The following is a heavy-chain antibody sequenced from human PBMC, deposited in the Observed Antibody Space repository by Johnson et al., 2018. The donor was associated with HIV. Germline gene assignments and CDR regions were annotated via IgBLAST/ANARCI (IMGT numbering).Heavy chain of an antibody. J-gene: IGHJ3*02. CDR3: ATSGLTLGSSSSHAFDI. D-gene: IGHD6-6*01. CDR2: ISYDGSNK. Sequence: VQLVESGGGVVQPGRSLRLSCAASGFTFSSYVMHWVRQAPGKGLEWVAVISYDGSNKYYADSVKGRFTISRDNSKNTLYLQMNSLRAEDTAMYYCATSGLTLGSSSSHAFDIWGQGTMVTVSS. CDR1: GFTFSSYV. V-gene: IGHV3-30*04.